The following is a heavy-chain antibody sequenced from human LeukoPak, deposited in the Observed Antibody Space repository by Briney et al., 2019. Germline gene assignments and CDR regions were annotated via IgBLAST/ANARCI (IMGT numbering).Heavy chain of an antibody. CDR1: GFTVSSSY. D-gene: IGHD3-10*01. J-gene: IGHJ6*02. V-gene: IGHV3-30*18. CDR3: AKTPRGDV. Sequence: GGSLRLSCAASGFTVSSSYMTWVRQAPGKGLEWVAVISYDGSNKYYADSVKGRFTISRDNSKNTLYLQMNSLRAEDTAVYYCAKTPRGDVWGQGTTVTVSS. CDR2: ISYDGSNK.